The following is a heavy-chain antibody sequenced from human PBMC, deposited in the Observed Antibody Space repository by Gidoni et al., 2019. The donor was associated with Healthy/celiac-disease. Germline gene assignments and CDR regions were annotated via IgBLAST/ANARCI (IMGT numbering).Heavy chain of an antibody. CDR2: ISGSVGST. CDR1: GFPFSSYA. CDR3: ARSLPNRIAPPDY. V-gene: IGHV3-23*04. D-gene: IGHD6-13*01. J-gene: IGHJ4*02. Sequence: EVQLVESGGGLLQPGGSLRLSCAASGFPFSSYAMSWVRQAPGKGLEWVSAISGSVGSTYYADSVKGRFTISRDNSKNTLYLQMNSLRAEDTAVYYCARSLPNRIAPPDYWGQGTLVTVSS.